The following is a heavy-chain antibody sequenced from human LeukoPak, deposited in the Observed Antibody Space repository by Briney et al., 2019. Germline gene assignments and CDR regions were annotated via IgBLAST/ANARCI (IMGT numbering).Heavy chain of an antibody. CDR1: GGSFSGYY. Sequence: SETLSLTCAVYGGSFSGYYWSWIRQPPGKGLEWIGEINHSGSTNYNPSLKSRVTISVDTSKNQFSLKLSSVTAADTAVYYCARGNFNDCSSTSCSPYYFDYWGQGTLVTVSS. CDR3: ARGNFNDCSSTSCSPYYFDY. J-gene: IGHJ4*02. D-gene: IGHD2-2*01. CDR2: INHSGST. V-gene: IGHV4-34*01.